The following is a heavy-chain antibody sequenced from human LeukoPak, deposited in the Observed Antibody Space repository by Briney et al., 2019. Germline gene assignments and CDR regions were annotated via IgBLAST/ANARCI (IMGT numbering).Heavy chain of an antibody. CDR2: ISSNGGST. V-gene: IGHV3-64*01. J-gene: IGHJ6*02. CDR1: GFTFTAHS. CDR3: ARGDYSNYIRYYYGMDV. Sequence: GGSLRLSCAASGFTFTAHSMNWVRQAPGKGLEYVSAISSNGGSTYYANSVKGRFTISRDNSKNTLYLQMGSLRAEDMAVYYCARGDYSNYIRYYYGMDVWGQGTTVTVSS. D-gene: IGHD4-11*01.